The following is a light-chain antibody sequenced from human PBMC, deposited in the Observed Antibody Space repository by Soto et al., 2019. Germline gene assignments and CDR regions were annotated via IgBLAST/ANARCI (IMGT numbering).Light chain of an antibody. CDR1: SSNIGSNY. V-gene: IGLV1-47*01. J-gene: IGLJ7*01. CDR3: AAWDDSLSGTV. CDR2: TNN. Sequence: QSVLTQPPSASGTPGQRVTISCSGSSSNIGSNYVYWYQQLPGTAPKLLIYTNNQRPSVVPDRFSGSKSGTSASLAISGLRSEDEADYYCAAWDDSLSGTVFGGGTQLTVL.